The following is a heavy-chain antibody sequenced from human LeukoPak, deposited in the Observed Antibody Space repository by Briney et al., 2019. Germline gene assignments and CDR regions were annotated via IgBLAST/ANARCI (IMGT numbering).Heavy chain of an antibody. J-gene: IGHJ4*02. D-gene: IGHD3-22*01. CDR3: ARDLSFYYYDSSGAGDY. Sequence: ASVKVSCKASGYTFTGYYMHWVRQAPGQGLKWMGWINPNSGGTNYAQKFQGRVTMTRDTSISTAYMELSRLRSDDTAVYYCARDLSFYYYDSSGAGDYWGQGTLVTVSS. V-gene: IGHV1-2*02. CDR2: INPNSGGT. CDR1: GYTFTGYY.